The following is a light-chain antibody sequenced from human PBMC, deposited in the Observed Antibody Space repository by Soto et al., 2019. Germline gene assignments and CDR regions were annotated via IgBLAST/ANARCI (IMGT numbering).Light chain of an antibody. CDR3: QQYGGSPYT. CDR1: LTVNGNY. CDR2: GTS. V-gene: IGKV3-20*01. J-gene: IGKJ2*01. Sequence: DIVLTQSPGTLSLSPGERATLSCWASLTVNGNYLAWYQQKPGQPPRLLIYGTSTRATGIPDRFSGSWSGTDFTLNISGLEPEDFAMYYCQQYGGSPYTFGQGTMVEIK.